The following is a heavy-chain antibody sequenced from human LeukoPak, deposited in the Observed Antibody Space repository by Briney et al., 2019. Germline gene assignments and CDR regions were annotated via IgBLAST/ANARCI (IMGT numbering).Heavy chain of an antibody. CDR1: GYTLTELS. J-gene: IGHJ3*02. CDR3: ATNPPVVVPAGDAFDI. V-gene: IGHV1-24*01. D-gene: IGHD2-2*01. Sequence: ASVKVSCKVSGYTLTELSMHWVRQAPGKGLEWMGGFDPEDGETIYAQKFQGRVTMTEDTSTDTAYMELSSLRSEDTAVYYCATNPPVVVPAGDAFDIWGQGTMVTVSS. CDR2: FDPEDGET.